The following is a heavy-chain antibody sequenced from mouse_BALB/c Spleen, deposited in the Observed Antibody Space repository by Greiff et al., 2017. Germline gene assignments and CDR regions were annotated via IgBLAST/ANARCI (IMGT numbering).Heavy chain of an antibody. CDR3: ARGRGFDY. Sequence: QVQLQQSGPELVKPGASVKMSCKASGYTFTSYYIHWVKQRPGQGLEWIGWIYPGDGSTKYNEKFKGKTTLTADKSSSTAYMLLRSLTSEDSAIYFCARGRGFDYWGQGTTLTVSS. V-gene: IGHV1S56*01. CDR1: GYTFTSYY. CDR2: IYPGDGST. J-gene: IGHJ2*01.